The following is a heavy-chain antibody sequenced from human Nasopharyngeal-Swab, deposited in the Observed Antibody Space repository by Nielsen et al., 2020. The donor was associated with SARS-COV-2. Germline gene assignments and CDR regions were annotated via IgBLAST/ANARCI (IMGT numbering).Heavy chain of an antibody. CDR2: ISSSGDYI. CDR3: TRDTPAMFAY. V-gene: IGHV3-21*01. Sequence: GESLKISCAASGFTFSDRYMIWVRQAPGKGLEWVSAISSSGDYIYHAASVKGRFTISRDNAKNSLYLQMNSLRAEDTAVYYCTRDTPAMFAYWGQGTLVTVSS. J-gene: IGHJ4*02. CDR1: GFTFSDRY.